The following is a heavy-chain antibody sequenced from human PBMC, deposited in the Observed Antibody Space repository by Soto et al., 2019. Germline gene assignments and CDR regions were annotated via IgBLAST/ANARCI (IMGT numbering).Heavy chain of an antibody. J-gene: IGHJ3*02. Sequence: GGSLRLSCAASGFTFTSSEMNWVRQAPGKGLEWVSYVSGSGSAIYYADSVKGRFTISRDNAKNSLYLQMNSLRAEDTALYYCERETAVTGGDAFDIWGQGTMVTVS. D-gene: IGHD2-21*02. V-gene: IGHV3-48*03. CDR2: VSGSGSAI. CDR3: ERETAVTGGDAFDI. CDR1: GFTFTSSE.